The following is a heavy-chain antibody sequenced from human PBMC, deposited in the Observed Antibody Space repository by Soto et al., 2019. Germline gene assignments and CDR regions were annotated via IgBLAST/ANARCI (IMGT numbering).Heavy chain of an antibody. CDR1: GLTFSSYA. CDR2: ISGSGDRT. V-gene: IGHV3-23*01. Sequence: GVSLRLSFAASGLTFSSYAMSWFRQAPGKGLEWVSGISGSGDRTYYADSVKGRITISRDNSKNTLYLQMNSLRVEDTAVYYCATRLGAAGTSFKDWYFDLWGRGTLVTVSS. CDR3: ATRLGAAGTSFKDWYFDL. J-gene: IGHJ2*01. D-gene: IGHD6-13*01.